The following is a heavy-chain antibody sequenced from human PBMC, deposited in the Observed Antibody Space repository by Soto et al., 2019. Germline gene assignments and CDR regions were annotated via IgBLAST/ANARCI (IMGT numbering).Heavy chain of an antibody. CDR3: ARGRVDGGTIFYFYYGMDV. CDR1: GGSFSGYY. V-gene: IGHV4-34*01. D-gene: IGHD3-3*01. Sequence: PSETLSLTCVVYGGSFSGYYWSWIRQPPGKGLEWIGKINHSGRSDYNPSLKSRVTISVDTSKNQFSLRLSSVTAADTAVYYCARGRVDGGTIFYFYYGMDVWGQGTTVTVSS. CDR2: INHSGRS. J-gene: IGHJ6*02.